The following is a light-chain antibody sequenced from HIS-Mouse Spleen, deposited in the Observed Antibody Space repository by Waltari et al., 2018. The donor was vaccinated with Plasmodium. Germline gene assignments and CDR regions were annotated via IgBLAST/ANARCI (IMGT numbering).Light chain of an antibody. CDR3: YSTDSSGNHRV. CDR2: EDS. J-gene: IGLJ3*02. CDR1: ALPKKY. Sequence: SYELTQPPSVSVSPGQTARITCSGDALPKKYAYWYQQKSGQAPGLGLYEDSKTPSGIPERFSGSSSGTMATLTISGAQVEDEAYYYCYSTDSSGNHRVFGGGTKLTVL. V-gene: IGLV3-10*01.